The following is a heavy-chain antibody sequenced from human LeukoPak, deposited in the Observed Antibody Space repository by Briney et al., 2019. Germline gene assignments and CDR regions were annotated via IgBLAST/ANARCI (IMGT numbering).Heavy chain of an antibody. Sequence: PSETLSLTCTVPGGSISSYYWSWIRQPPGKGRVWLGYIYYSGSINYNPSLKSRVTISADTSKHQFSLRLSSVAAADTAVYYSAGVATIVVNYYYMDVWGKGTTVTVSS. CDR1: GGSISSYY. J-gene: IGHJ6*03. V-gene: IGHV4-59*08. CDR2: IYYSGSI. D-gene: IGHD5-12*01. CDR3: AGVATIVVNYYYMDV.